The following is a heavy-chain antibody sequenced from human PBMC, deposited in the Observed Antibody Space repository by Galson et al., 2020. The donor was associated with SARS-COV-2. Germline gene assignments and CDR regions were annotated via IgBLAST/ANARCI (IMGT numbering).Heavy chain of an antibody. J-gene: IGHJ4*02. CDR1: GGSITSDGSS. CDR3: ASGLGGDY. D-gene: IGHD1-26*01. CDR2: IFYSGFT. Sequence: SETLSLTCTVSGGSITSDGSSWSWIRQHPGKGLEWIGYIFYSGFTYYNPSLKSRVSMSLDTSKNQFSLEVNSVTAADTAVYYCASGLGGDYWGQGTLVTVSS. V-gene: IGHV4-31*03.